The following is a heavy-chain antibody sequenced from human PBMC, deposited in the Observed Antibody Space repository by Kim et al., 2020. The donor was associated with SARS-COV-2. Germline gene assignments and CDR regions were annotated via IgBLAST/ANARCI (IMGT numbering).Heavy chain of an antibody. CDR1: GGSISSYY. CDR2: IYYSGST. D-gene: IGHD3-22*01. V-gene: IGHV4-59*01. J-gene: IGHJ3*02. Sequence: SETLSLTCTVPGGSISSYYWSWIRQPPGKGLEWIGYIYYSGSTNYNPSLKSRVTISVDTSKNQFSLKLSSVTAADTAVYYCARGSGPYYYDSREAFDIWGQGTMVPVSS. CDR3: ARGSGPYYYDSREAFDI.